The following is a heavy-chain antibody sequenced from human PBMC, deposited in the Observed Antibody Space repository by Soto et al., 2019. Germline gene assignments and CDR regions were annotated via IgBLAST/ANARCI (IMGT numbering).Heavy chain of an antibody. V-gene: IGHV3-23*01. CDR1: GFTFSSYA. CDR3: AKGITWELLPFDY. J-gene: IGHJ4*02. D-gene: IGHD1-26*01. CDR2: ISGSGGST. Sequence: GGSLRHSCAASGFTFSSYAMSWVRQAPGKGLEWVSAISGSGGSTYYADSVKGRFTISRDNSKNTLYLQMNSLRAEDTAVYYCAKGITWELLPFDYWGQGTLVTVSS.